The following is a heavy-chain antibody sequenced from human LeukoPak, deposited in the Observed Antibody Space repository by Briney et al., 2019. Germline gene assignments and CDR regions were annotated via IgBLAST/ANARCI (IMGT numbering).Heavy chain of an antibody. CDR2: ISAYNGNT. J-gene: IGHJ4*02. CDR3: ARGLYYYDSSGPLDY. V-gene: IGHV1-18*01. D-gene: IGHD3-22*01. CDR1: GYTFTSYG. Sequence: RRASVKVSCKASGYTFTSYGISWVRQAPGQGLEWMGWISAYNGNTNYVQKLQGRVTMTTDTSTSTAYMELRSLRSDDTAVYYCARGLYYYDSSGPLDYWGQGTLVTVSS.